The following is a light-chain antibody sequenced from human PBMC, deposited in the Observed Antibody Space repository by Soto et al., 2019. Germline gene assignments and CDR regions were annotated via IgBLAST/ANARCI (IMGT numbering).Light chain of an antibody. J-gene: IGKJ1*01. Sequence: EIVLTQSPGTLSLSPGERATLSCRASQSASSSYLAWYQQKPGQAPRLLIYGASSRATGIPARFSGSGSGTDFTLTISRLQSEDFAVYYCQQYVHWPPGTFGQGTKVDIK. CDR3: QQYVHWPPGT. V-gene: IGKV3-20*01. CDR1: QSASSSY. CDR2: GAS.